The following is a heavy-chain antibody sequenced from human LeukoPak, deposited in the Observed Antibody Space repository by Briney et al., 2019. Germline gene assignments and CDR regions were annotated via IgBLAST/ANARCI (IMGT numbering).Heavy chain of an antibody. CDR2: IYSGGST. CDR1: GFTFSSYA. V-gene: IGHV3-53*01. J-gene: IGHJ6*02. CDR3: ARDLYCGGDCFPYYYYGMDV. D-gene: IGHD2-21*02. Sequence: GGSLRLSCAASGFTFSSYAMHWVRQAPGKGLEWVSVIYSGGSTYYADSVKGRFTISRDNSKNTPYLQMSSLRAEDTAVYYCARDLYCGGDCFPYYYYGMDVWGQGTTVTVSS.